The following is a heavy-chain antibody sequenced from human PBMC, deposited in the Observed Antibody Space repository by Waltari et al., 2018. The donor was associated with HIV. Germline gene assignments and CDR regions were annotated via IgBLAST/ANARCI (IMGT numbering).Heavy chain of an antibody. J-gene: IGHJ4*02. D-gene: IGHD3-22*01. Sequence: EVQLVESGGGLVQPGGSLRLSCAASGFTFSSYSMNWVRQAPGKGLEWVSYSSSSSSTIYYADSVKGRFTISRDNAKNSLYLQMNSLRAEDTAVYYCANMGGYYYDSSGYYYDFDYWGQGTLVTVSS. CDR3: ANMGGYYYDSSGYYYDFDY. CDR1: GFTFSSYS. CDR2: SSSSSSTI. V-gene: IGHV3-48*01.